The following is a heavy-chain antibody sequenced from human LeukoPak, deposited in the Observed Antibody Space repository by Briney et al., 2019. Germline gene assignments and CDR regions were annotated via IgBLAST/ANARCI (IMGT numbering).Heavy chain of an antibody. CDR1: GFTFNNYG. J-gene: IGHJ6*03. CDR2: TRYDGSIK. V-gene: IGHV3-30*02. CDR3: AKERLLGYFYMDV. Sequence: PGGSLRLSCAASGFTFNNYGMHWVRQAPGKGLESVAFTRYDGSIKDYADSVKGRCTISRDNSKNMLYLEMNSLRTDDTTLYYCAKERLLGYFYMDVWGKGTTVTVSS. D-gene: IGHD3-3*02.